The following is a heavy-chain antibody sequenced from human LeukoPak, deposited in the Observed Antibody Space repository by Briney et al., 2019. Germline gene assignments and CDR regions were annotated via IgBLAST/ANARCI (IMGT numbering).Heavy chain of an antibody. CDR3: ARMIGLGEVSPYFDY. CDR1: GYSFTSYW. CDR2: IYPRDSDI. D-gene: IGHD3-16*02. V-gene: IGHV5-51*01. Sequence: GESLKISCKGSGYSFTSYWIAWVRQMPEKGLEWMGIIYPRDSDIRYNPPFQGQVTVSADKSISTAYLQWSSLKASDTAMYYCARMIGLGEVSPYFDYWGQGTLVTVSS. J-gene: IGHJ4*02.